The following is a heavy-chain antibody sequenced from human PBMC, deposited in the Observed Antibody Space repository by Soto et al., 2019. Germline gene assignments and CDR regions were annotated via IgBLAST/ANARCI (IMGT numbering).Heavy chain of an antibody. D-gene: IGHD3-3*01. CDR2: ISYDGSNK. CDR3: AKARRKRSGPRSWGYFDY. Sequence: QVQLVESGGGVVQPGRSLRLSCAASGFTFSSYGMHWVRQAPGKGLEWVAVISYDGSNKYYADSVKGRFTISRDNSKNTLYRQMNSLRAEDTAVYYCAKARRKRSGPRSWGYFDYWGQGTLVTVSS. V-gene: IGHV3-30*18. CDR1: GFTFSSYG. J-gene: IGHJ4*02.